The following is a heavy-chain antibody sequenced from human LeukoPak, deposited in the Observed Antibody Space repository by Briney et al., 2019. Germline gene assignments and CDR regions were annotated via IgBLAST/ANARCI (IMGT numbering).Heavy chain of an antibody. J-gene: IGHJ4*02. V-gene: IGHV3-48*04. CDR1: GFTFDDYA. D-gene: IGHD6-13*01. CDR3: AREGIAAAVDY. CDR2: ISSSSSTI. Sequence: GGSLRLSCAASGFTFDDYAMHWVRQAPGKGLEWVSYISSSSSTIYYADSVKGRFTISRDNAKNSLYLQMNSLRAEDTAVYYCAREGIAAAVDYWGQGTLVTVSS.